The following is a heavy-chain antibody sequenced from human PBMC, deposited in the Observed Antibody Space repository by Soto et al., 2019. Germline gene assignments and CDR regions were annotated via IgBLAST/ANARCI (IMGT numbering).Heavy chain of an antibody. CDR2: IYYSGST. Sequence: SETLSLTCTVSGGSIRRGDYLWSWIRQPPGKGLEWIGYIYYSGSTYYNPSLKSRVTISVDTSKNQFSLKLSSVTAADTAVYYCARVKAGVVYWGQGTLVTVSS. CDR3: ARVKAGVVY. V-gene: IGHV4-30-4*01. J-gene: IGHJ4*02. D-gene: IGHD6-13*01. CDR1: GGSIRRGDYL.